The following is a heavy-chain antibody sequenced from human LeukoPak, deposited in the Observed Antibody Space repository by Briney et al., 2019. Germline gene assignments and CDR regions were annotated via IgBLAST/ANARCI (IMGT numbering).Heavy chain of an antibody. Sequence: ASVKVSCKASGGTFSSYAISWVRQAPGQGLEWMGGIIPIFGTANYAQKFQGRVTITADGSTSTAYMELSSLRSEDTAVYYCAGDLIAVAGTPQGCFDYWGQGTLVTVSS. V-gene: IGHV1-69*01. CDR3: AGDLIAVAGTPQGCFDY. CDR2: IIPIFGTA. J-gene: IGHJ4*02. D-gene: IGHD6-19*01. CDR1: GGTFSSYA.